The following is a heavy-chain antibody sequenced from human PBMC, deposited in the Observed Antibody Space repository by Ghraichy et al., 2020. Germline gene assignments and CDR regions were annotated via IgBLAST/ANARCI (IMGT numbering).Heavy chain of an antibody. J-gene: IGHJ3*02. CDR3: ARAQRVGTGDSSGWSGLSAFDI. CDR2: ISYDGSNK. D-gene: IGHD6-19*01. V-gene: IGHV3-30-3*01. CDR1: GFTFSSYA. Sequence: GGSLRLSCAASGFTFSSYAMHWVRQAPGKGLEWVAVISYDGSNKYYADSVKGRFTISRDNSKNTLYLQMNSLRPEDTAVYYCARAQRVGTGDSSGWSGLSAFDIWGQGTMVTVSS.